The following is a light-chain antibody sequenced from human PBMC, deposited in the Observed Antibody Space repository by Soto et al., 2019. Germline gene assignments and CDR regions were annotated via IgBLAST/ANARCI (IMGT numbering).Light chain of an antibody. V-gene: IGLV1-40*01. CDR2: VNS. J-gene: IGLJ2*01. CDR1: SSNIGAGYD. CDR3: QSYDNSLSVHVV. Sequence: QAVLTQPPSVSGAPGQRVTISCTGTSSNIGAGYDVHWYQQVPGTSPKLLIFVNSNRPSGVPDRFSGSKSGTSASLAITGLQAEDEAEYYCQSYDNSLSVHVVFGGGTKLTVL.